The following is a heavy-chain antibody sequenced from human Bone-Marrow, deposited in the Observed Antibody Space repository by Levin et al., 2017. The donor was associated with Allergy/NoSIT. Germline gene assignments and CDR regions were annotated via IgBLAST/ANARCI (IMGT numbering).Heavy chain of an antibody. V-gene: IGHV3-7*01. CDR2: INQDGSEM. CDR3: ARDRYGDYSTYFDH. CDR1: GFTFTFSAYY. Sequence: GGSLRLSCAASGFTFTFSAYYMSWVRQAPGRGLEWVANINQDGSEMHYVDSVKGRFTISRDNAKKSLFLQMNSLRAEDTAVYYCARDRYGDYSTYFDHWGQGTLVTVSS. D-gene: IGHD4-17*01. J-gene: IGHJ4*02.